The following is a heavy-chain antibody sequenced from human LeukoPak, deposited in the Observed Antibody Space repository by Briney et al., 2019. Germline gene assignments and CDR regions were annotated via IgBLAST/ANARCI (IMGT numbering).Heavy chain of an antibody. CDR3: AGSIAVAGLDY. J-gene: IGHJ4*02. D-gene: IGHD6-19*01. V-gene: IGHV3-33*01. CDR2: IWYDGSNK. Sequence: PGGSLRLSCAASGFTFGSHGMHWVRQAPGKGLEWVAVIWYDGSNKYYADSVKGRFTISRDNSKNTLYLQMNSLRAEDTAVYYCAGSIAVAGLDYWGQGTLVTVSS. CDR1: GFTFGSHG.